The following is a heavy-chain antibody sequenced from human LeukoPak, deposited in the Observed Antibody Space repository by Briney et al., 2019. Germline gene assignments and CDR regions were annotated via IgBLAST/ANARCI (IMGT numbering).Heavy chain of an antibody. CDR3: ARVLGVITFGGVIVNNYFDY. Sequence: GGSLRLSCAASGFTFSSYWMSWVRQAPGKGLEWVANIKKDGSENYYVDSVKGRFTISRDNAKKSLYLQMNSLRAEDTAVYYCARVLGVITFGGVIVNNYFDYWGQGTLVTVSS. J-gene: IGHJ4*02. CDR1: GFTFSSYW. CDR2: IKKDGSEN. V-gene: IGHV3-7*01. D-gene: IGHD3-16*02.